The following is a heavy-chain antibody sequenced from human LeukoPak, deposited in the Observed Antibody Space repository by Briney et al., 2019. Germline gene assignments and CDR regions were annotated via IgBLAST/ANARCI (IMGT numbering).Heavy chain of an antibody. CDR3: ARSGPSGYDPYDY. Sequence: SETLSLTCTISGGSISNYYWSWIRQPPGKGLEWIGYMYYNGSTDYNPSLKSRVTISVDTSKNQFSLKLSSVTTADTAVYYCARSGPSGYDPYDYWGQGTLVTVSS. CDR1: GGSISNYY. D-gene: IGHD5-12*01. J-gene: IGHJ4*02. CDR2: MYYNGST. V-gene: IGHV4-59*01.